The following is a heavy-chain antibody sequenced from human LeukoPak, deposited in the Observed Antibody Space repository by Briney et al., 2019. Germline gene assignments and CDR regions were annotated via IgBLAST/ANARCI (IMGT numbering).Heavy chain of an antibody. CDR1: GFTFSNYW. CDR2: INRDGSVR. CDR3: ARRNAMDV. Sequence: GGSLRLSCAASGFTFSNYWMTWVRQAPGKGLEWVANINRDGSVRYYVDSVKGRFTISRDDAKSSLYLQMNSLRAEDTAVYYCARRNAMDVWGQGTTVIVFS. V-gene: IGHV3-7*03. J-gene: IGHJ6*02.